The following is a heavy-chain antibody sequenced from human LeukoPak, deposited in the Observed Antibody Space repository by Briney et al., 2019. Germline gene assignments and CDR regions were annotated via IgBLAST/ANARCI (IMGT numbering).Heavy chain of an antibody. CDR2: IHYSGAT. CDR1: GGFINDYY. J-gene: IGHJ4*02. D-gene: IGHD6-19*01. CDR3: ARHSSGWHLDF. Sequence: SETLSLTCSVSGGFINDYYSSWIRQPPGKGLEWIGYIHYSGATNYNPSLKSRVIMSVDTSRNQFSLNLYSVTAADTAMYYCARHSSGWHLDFWGQGTLVTVSS. V-gene: IGHV4-59*01.